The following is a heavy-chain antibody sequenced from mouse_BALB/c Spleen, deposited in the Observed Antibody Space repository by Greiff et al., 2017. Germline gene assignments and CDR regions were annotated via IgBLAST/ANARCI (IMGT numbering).Heavy chain of an antibody. CDR2: IYPYNGGT. CDR3: SRGRRGDDGYAMDY. V-gene: IGHV1S29*02. D-gene: IGHD2-2*01. J-gene: IGHJ4*01. CDR1: GYTFTDYN. Sequence: EVQLVESGPELVKPGASVKISCKASGYTFTDYNMHWVKQSHGKSLEWIGYIYPYNGGTGYNQKFKSKATLTVDNSSSTAYMELRSLTSEDSAVYYCSRGRRGDDGYAMDYWGQGTSVTVSS.